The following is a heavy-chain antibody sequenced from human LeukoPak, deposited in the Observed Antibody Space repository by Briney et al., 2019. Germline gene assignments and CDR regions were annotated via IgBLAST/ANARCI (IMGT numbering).Heavy chain of an antibody. J-gene: IGHJ4*02. D-gene: IGHD6-13*01. Sequence: GGSLRLSCAASGLTFSSYSMNWVRQAPGKGLEWVSSISSSSSYIYYADSVKGRFTISRDNSKNTLYLQMNSLRAEDTAVYYCAKDDVGYSSSWYFSRFDYWGQGTLVTVSS. CDR2: ISSSSSYI. CDR1: GLTFSSYS. CDR3: AKDDVGYSSSWYFSRFDY. V-gene: IGHV3-21*04.